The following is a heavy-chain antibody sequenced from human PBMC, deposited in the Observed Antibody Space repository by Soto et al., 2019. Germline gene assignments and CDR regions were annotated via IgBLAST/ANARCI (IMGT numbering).Heavy chain of an antibody. CDR3: ASSVMATTHAFDI. D-gene: IGHD2-21*01. CDR2: ISSSGSTI. CDR1: GFTFSSYE. V-gene: IGHV3-48*03. J-gene: IGHJ3*02. Sequence: EVQLVESGGGLVQPGGSLRLSCAASGFTFSSYEMNWVRQAPGKGLEWVSYISSSGSTIYYADSVKGRFTISRDNAKNSLYLQMNSLRAEDTAVYYYASSVMATTHAFDIWGQGTMVTVSS.